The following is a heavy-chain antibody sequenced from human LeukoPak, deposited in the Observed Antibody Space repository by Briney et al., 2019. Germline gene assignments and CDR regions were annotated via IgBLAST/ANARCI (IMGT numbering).Heavy chain of an antibody. Sequence: PGGPLRLSCVVSGFTFSRYSMNWVRQAPGKGLEWVSYISTSGDITYYADSVKGRFTISRDNAKKSLYLQMNSLRAEDTAVYYCARDGPYGELDYWGQGALVTVSS. CDR1: GFTFSRYS. V-gene: IGHV3-48*04. J-gene: IGHJ4*02. D-gene: IGHD4/OR15-4a*01. CDR2: ISTSGDIT. CDR3: ARDGPYGELDY.